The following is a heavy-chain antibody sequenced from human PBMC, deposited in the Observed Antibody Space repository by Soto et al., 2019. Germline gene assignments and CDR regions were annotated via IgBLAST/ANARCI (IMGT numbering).Heavy chain of an antibody. CDR3: AKDGQQLVRYYFDY. CDR2: ISGSGGST. D-gene: IGHD6-13*01. J-gene: IGHJ4*02. CDR1: GFTFSSYA. V-gene: IGHV3-23*01. Sequence: GGSLRLSCAASGFTFSSYAMSWVRQAPGKGLEWGSAISGSGGSTYYADSVKGRFTISRDNSKNTLYLQMNSLRAEDTAVYYCAKDGQQLVRYYFDYWGQGTLVTVSS.